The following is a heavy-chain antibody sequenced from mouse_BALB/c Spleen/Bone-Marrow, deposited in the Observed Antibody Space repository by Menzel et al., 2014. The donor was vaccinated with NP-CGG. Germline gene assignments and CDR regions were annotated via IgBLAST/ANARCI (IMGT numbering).Heavy chain of an antibody. CDR1: GFTFSSFA. Sequence: EVMLVESGGGLVQPGGSRKLSCAASGFTFSSFAMHWTRQAPEKGLEWVAFISSGSNIIHYAYTVKGRFTISRDNPKNTLFLQMTSLRSEDTAMYYCGRGDYWGQGTTLTVSS. CDR3: GRGDY. J-gene: IGHJ2*01. CDR2: ISSGSNII. V-gene: IGHV5-17*02.